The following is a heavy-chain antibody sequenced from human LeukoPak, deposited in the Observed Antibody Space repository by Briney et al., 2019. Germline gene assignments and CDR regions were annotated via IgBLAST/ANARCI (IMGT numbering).Heavy chain of an antibody. J-gene: IGHJ4*02. D-gene: IGHD5-18*01. CDR1: GFTVSSNY. CDR3: TTKRGYSYGYAD. CDR2: IYSGGST. Sequence: PGGSLRLSCAASGFTVSSNYMSRVRQAPGKGLEWLSVIYSGGSTYYADSVKGRFTISRDNSKNTLYLQMNSLRAEDTAVYYCTTKRGYSYGYADWGQGTLVTVSS. V-gene: IGHV3-66*01.